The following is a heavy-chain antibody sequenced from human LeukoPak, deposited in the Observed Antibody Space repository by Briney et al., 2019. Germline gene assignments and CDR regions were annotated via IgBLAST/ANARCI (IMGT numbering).Heavy chain of an antibody. CDR1: GFTFSSYA. Sequence: PGGSLRLSCAASGFTFSSYAMSGVRQAPGKGLDWVSSINGGGGSTYYADSVKGRFTISRDNSKNTLYLQMNSLRAEDTAVYFCVRKALGYRLGYGDYWGQGTLVTASS. J-gene: IGHJ4*02. D-gene: IGHD5-12*01. CDR3: VRKALGYRLGYGDY. V-gene: IGHV3-23*01. CDR2: INGGGGST.